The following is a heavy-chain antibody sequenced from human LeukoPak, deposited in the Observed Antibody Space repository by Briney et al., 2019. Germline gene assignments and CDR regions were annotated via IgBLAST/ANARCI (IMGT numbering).Heavy chain of an antibody. V-gene: IGHV4-39*01. CDR3: ATRRAGYYYMDV. D-gene: IGHD6-19*01. CDR2: IYDSGST. CDR1: GGSISSSSYY. J-gene: IGHJ6*03. Sequence: SETLSLTCTVSGGSISSSSYYWGWIRQPPGKGLEWIGSIYDSGSTYYNPSLKSRVTISIDTSKNQFSLKLSSVTAADTAVYYCATRRAGYYYMDVWGKGTTLTVSS.